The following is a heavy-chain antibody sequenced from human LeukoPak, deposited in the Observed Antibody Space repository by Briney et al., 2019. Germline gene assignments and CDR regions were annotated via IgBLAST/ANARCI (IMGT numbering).Heavy chain of an antibody. CDR1: GFTFSSYA. D-gene: IGHD2-2*01. CDR3: ASGSDCSSTSCPFDY. CDR2: ISGSGGST. J-gene: IGHJ4*02. V-gene: IGHV3-23*01. Sequence: PGGSLRLSCAASGFTFSSYAMSWVRQAPGKGLEWVSAISGSGGSTYYADSVKGRFTISRDNSKNTLYLQMNSLRAEDTAVYYCASGSDCSSTSCPFDYWGQGTLVTVSS.